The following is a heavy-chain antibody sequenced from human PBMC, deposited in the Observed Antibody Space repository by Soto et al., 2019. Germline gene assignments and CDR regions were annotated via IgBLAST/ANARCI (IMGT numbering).Heavy chain of an antibody. D-gene: IGHD4-4*01. J-gene: IGHJ6*02. V-gene: IGHV1-8*01. CDR1: GYTFTSYD. CDR3: ARDRDRLQLGGNYYYIMDV. CDR2: MNPNSGNT. Sequence: QVQLVQSGAEVKKPGASVKVSCKASGYTFTSYDINWVRQATGQGLEWMGWMNPNSGNTGYAQKFQERVTITADESASTAYMELSSLTSEDTAVYYCARDRDRLQLGGNYYYIMDVWGQGTTVTVSS.